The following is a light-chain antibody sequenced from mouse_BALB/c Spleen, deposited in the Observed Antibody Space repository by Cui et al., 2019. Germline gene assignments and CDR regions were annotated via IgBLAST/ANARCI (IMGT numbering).Light chain of an antibody. V-gene: IGKV4-72*01. Sequence: IVLPQSPAILYASPGEKVTLTCSDSSSVSYMHWYQQKPGSSPKPWIYATSNLASGVPARFSGSGSGTSYSLTISRVEAEDAATYYCQQWSSNPLTFGAGTKLELK. CDR1: SSVSY. J-gene: IGKJ5*01. CDR3: QQWSSNPLT. CDR2: ATS.